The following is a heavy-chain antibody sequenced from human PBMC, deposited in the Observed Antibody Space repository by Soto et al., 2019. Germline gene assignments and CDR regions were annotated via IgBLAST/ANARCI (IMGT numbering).Heavy chain of an antibody. D-gene: IGHD3-3*01. Sequence: PGGSLRLSCAASEFTFSSYAMSWVRQAPGKGLEWVSTISGSGGSTYYADSVKGRFTISRDNSKNTPYLQMNSLRAEDTAVYYCAKLGVVSWFDPWGQGTLVTVSS. V-gene: IGHV3-23*01. J-gene: IGHJ5*02. CDR2: ISGSGGST. CDR1: EFTFSSYA. CDR3: AKLGVVSWFDP.